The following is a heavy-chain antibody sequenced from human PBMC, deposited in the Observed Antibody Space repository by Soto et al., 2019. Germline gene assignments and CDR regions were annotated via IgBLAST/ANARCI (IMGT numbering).Heavy chain of an antibody. Sequence: QVQLVQSGAEVKKPGASVKVSCKASGYTFTSYDINWVRQATGQGLEGMGWMNANSGNTGYAQKFQGRVSMTRNTSIRTAYMELSSLRSEDTAVYYCARGQVLDILTGYYYYYYMHVWGKGTTVTVS. CDR2: MNANSGNT. J-gene: IGHJ6*03. CDR1: GYTFTSYD. CDR3: ARGQVLDILTGYYYYYYMHV. V-gene: IGHV1-8*01. D-gene: IGHD3-9*01.